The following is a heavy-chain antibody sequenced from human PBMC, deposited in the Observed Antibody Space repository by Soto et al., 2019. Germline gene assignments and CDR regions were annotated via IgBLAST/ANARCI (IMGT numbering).Heavy chain of an antibody. V-gene: IGHV4-39*01. D-gene: IGHD3-3*01. J-gene: IGHJ4*02. CDR3: ARNGTPFWSNDHTRGFFDY. Sequence: SGNPSPTLTFFWGAITSSSSYMGWNRPPPGEGGEWIGNIYYSGSTYYNPSLKSRVTISVDTSKNQFSLKLSSVTAADTAVYYCARNGTPFWSNDHTRGFFDYWGQGALVTVSS. CDR2: IYYSGST. CDR1: WGAITSSSSY.